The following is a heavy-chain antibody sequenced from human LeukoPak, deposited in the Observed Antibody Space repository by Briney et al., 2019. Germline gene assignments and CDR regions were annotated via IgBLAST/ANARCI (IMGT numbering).Heavy chain of an antibody. CDR2: INHNGNVN. J-gene: IGHJ6*02. D-gene: IGHD3-16*01. V-gene: IGHV3-7*03. CDR1: GFTFSSYW. Sequence: QAGGSLRLSCAASGFTFSSYWMNWARQARGKGLEWVASINHNGNVNYYVDSVKGRFTISRDNAKNSLYLQMSNLRAEDTAVYFCARGGGLDVWGQGATVTVSS. CDR3: ARGGGLDV.